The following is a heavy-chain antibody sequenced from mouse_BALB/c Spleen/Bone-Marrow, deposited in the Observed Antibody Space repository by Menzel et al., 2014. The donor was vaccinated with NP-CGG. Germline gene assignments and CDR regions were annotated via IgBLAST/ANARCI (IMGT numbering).Heavy chain of an antibody. D-gene: IGHD2-12*01. CDR2: IRNKAKGYTT. V-gene: IGHV7-3*02. J-gene: IGHJ1*01. CDR3: ARDRNNDIHWYLDV. CDR1: GFTFSDYY. Sequence: EVQLVESGGGLVQSGGSLRLSCATSGFTFSDYYMSWVRQPPGKALEWLGFIRNKAKGYTTEYIPSVKGRFTISRDNSQSMLYLQMNTLRAKDSATYYCARDRNNDIHWYLDVWGAGTTVTVSS.